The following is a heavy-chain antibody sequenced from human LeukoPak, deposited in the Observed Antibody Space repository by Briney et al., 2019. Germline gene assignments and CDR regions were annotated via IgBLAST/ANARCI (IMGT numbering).Heavy chain of an antibody. V-gene: IGHV4-39*01. CDR3: ARLHYGSRSSLLFDY. J-gene: IGHJ4*02. CDR2: IYYSGST. CDR1: GGSISSSSYY. D-gene: IGHD3-10*01. Sequence: SETLSLTCTVSGGSISSSSYYWGWIRQPPGKGLEWIGSIYYSGSTYYNPSLKSRVTISVDTSKNQFSLKLSSVTAADTAVYYCARLHYGSRSSLLFDYWGQGTLVTVSS.